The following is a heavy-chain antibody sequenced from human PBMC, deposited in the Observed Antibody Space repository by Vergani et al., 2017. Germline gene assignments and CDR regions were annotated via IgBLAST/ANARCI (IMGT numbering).Heavy chain of an antibody. CDR1: GFTFDDYA. J-gene: IGHJ6*02. Sequence: EVQLVESGGVVVQPGGSLRLSCAASGFTFDDYAMHWVRQAPGTGLEWVSLISWDGGSTYYADSVKGRFTISRDNSKNSLYLQMNSLRAEDTALYYCAKGGVTAMPRAYYYYGMDVWGQGTTVTVSS. V-gene: IGHV3-43D*03. D-gene: IGHD2-21*02. CDR3: AKGGVTAMPRAYYYYGMDV. CDR2: ISWDGGST.